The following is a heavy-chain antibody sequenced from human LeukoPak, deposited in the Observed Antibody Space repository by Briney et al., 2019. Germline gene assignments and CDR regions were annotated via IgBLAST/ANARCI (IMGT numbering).Heavy chain of an antibody. Sequence: GGSLRLSCAASGFTFSNYNMNWVRQAPGKGLEWVSSISTSSSYIYYADSVKGRFTISRDNAKKSLYLEMNSLRAEDTAVYYCARGHVTIFGVVIKKYYFDYWGQGTLVTVSS. D-gene: IGHD3-3*01. CDR1: GFTFSNYN. CDR3: ARGHVTIFGVVIKKYYFDY. CDR2: ISTSSSYI. V-gene: IGHV3-21*01. J-gene: IGHJ4*02.